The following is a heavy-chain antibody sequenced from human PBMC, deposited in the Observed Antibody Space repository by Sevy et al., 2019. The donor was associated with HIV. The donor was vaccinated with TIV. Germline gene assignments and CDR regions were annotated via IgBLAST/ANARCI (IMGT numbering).Heavy chain of an antibody. J-gene: IGHJ5*02. Sequence: SQTLSLTCAISGDSVSSNSAAWNWIRQSPSRGLEWLGRTYYRSKWYNDYAVSVKARITINPDTSKNQFSLQLNSVTPEDTAVYFCAREPYSSSWYGFGWFDPWGQGTLVTVSS. CDR1: GDSVSSNSAA. D-gene: IGHD6-13*01. CDR2: TYYRSKWYN. CDR3: AREPYSSSWYGFGWFDP. V-gene: IGHV6-1*01.